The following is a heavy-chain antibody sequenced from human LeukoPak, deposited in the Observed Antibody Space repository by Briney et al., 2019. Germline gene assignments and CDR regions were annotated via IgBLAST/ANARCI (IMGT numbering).Heavy chain of an antibody. Sequence: LETLSLTCAVYGGSFSGYYWSWIRQPPGKGLEWIGEINHSGSTNYNPSLKSRVTISVDTSKNQFSLKLSSVTAADTAVYYCARGGGIAARWGQGTLVTVSS. CDR1: GGSFSGYY. V-gene: IGHV4-34*01. D-gene: IGHD6-6*01. CDR2: INHSGST. J-gene: IGHJ4*02. CDR3: ARGGGIAAR.